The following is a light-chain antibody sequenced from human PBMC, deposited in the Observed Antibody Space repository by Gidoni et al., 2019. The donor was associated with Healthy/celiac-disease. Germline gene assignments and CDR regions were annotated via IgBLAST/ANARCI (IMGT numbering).Light chain of an antibody. CDR2: AAS. CDR3: QQSYSTPWT. CDR1: QSISSY. J-gene: IGKJ1*01. Sequence: DIQMTQSPSSLSASVGDRFTITCRASQSISSYLNWYQQKPGKAPKLLIYAASSLQSGVPSRFSGSGSGTDFTLTISSLQPEDFATDYCQQSYSTPWTFGQGTKVEIK. V-gene: IGKV1-39*01.